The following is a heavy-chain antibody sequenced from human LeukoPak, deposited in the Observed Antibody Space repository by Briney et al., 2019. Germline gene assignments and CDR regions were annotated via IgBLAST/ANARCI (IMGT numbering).Heavy chain of an antibody. CDR2: IWFDGSNK. D-gene: IGHD6-19*01. J-gene: IGHJ6*02. CDR3: AKAVAATGHYYFGMDV. Sequence: GRSLILSCTASGFTFSSYGMHWVRQAPGKGLEWVAVIWFDGSNKYYADSVKGRLTISRDNSKSTLYLQMNSLRAEDTAVYYCAKAVAATGHYYFGMDVWGQGTTVTVSS. CDR1: GFTFSSYG. V-gene: IGHV3-33*06.